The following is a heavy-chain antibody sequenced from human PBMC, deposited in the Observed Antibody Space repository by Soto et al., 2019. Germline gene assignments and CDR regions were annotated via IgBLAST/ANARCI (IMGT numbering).Heavy chain of an antibody. CDR1: GGTFSSYA. CDR3: AREVYDSSGYYHLNWFDP. J-gene: IGHJ5*02. Sequence: RASVKVSCKASGGTFSSYAISWVRQAPGQGLEWMGGIIPIFGTANYAQKFQGRVTVTADESTSTAYMELSSLRSEDTAVYYCAREVYDSSGYYHLNWFDPWGQGTLVTVSS. CDR2: IIPIFGTA. D-gene: IGHD3-22*01. V-gene: IGHV1-69*13.